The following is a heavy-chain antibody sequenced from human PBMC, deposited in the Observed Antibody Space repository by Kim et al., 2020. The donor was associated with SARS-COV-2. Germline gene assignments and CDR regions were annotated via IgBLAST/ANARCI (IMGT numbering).Heavy chain of an antibody. Sequence: YSPSFQGQVTITADKSISTAYLQWSSLKASDTAMYYCARLGSGSYLNRGYWGQGTLVTVSS. J-gene: IGHJ4*02. D-gene: IGHD3-10*01. V-gene: IGHV5-51*01. CDR3: ARLGSGSYLNRGY.